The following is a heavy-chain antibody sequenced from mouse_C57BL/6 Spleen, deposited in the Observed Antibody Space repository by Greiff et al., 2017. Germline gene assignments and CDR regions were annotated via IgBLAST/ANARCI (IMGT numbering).Heavy chain of an antibody. CDR3: ARRGYEMSIDY. Sequence: DVQLQESGPELVKPGASVKISCKASGYSFTGYYMNWVKQSPEKSLEWIGEINPSTGGTTYNQKFKAKATLTVDKSSSTAYMQLKSLTSEDSAVYYCARRGYEMSIDYWCQGTSVTVSS. D-gene: IGHD3-1*01. CDR1: GYSFTGYY. V-gene: IGHV1-42*01. J-gene: IGHJ4*01. CDR2: INPSTGGT.